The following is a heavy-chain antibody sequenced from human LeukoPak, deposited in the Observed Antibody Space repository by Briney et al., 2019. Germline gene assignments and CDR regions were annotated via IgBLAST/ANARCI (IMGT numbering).Heavy chain of an antibody. CDR1: GFTFSSYE. CDR3: ARGLPGSSGWYSGY. CDR2: ISSSGSTI. J-gene: IGHJ4*02. V-gene: IGHV3-48*03. Sequence: SGGSLRLSCAASGFTFSSYEMNWVRQAPGKGLEWVSYISSSGSTIYYADSVKGRFTISRDNAKNSLYLQMNSLRAEDTAVYYCARGLPGSSGWYSGYWGQGTLVTVSS. D-gene: IGHD6-19*01.